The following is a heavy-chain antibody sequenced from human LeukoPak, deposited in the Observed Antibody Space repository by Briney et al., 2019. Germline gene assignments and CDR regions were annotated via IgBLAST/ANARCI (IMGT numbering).Heavy chain of an antibody. V-gene: IGHV4-4*07. J-gene: IGHJ3*02. CDR3: ARVVIPDAFGAFNI. D-gene: IGHD2-21*01. CDR1: GGSISGYW. CDR2: IYTSGIT. Sequence: KPSETLSLTCTVAGGSISGYWWSWIRQPAGKGLEWIGRIYTSGITNYNPSLKSRVTMSVDASKNQFSLKLSSVTAADTAVYYCARVVIPDAFGAFNIWGQGTMVTVSS.